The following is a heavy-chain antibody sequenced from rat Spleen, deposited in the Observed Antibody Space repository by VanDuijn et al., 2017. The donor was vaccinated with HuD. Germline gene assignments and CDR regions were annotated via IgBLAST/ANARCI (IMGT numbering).Heavy chain of an antibody. J-gene: IGHJ3*01. CDR3: ARTYGGYTSHWFAY. D-gene: IGHD1-11*01. CDR2: ITNTGNSS. CDR1: GFTFNYYW. V-gene: IGHV5-31*01. Sequence: EVHLVESGGGLVQPGRSLKLSCVASGFTFNYYWMTWIRQAPGKGLEWVASITNTGNSSYYPDSVKGRFTISRDNAKSTLYLQMNSLQTEDTAMYFCARTYGGYTSHWFAYWGQGTLVTVSS.